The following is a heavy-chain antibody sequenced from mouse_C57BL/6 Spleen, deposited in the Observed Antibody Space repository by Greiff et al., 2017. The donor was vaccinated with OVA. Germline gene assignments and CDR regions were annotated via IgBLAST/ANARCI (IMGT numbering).Heavy chain of an antibody. J-gene: IGHJ4*01. D-gene: IGHD2-4*01. Sequence: EVQLVESGGGLVQPGGSLKLSCAASGFTFSDYYMYWVRQTPEKRLEWVAYISNGGGSTYSPDTVKGRFTISRDNAKNTLYLQMSRLKAEDTAMYYCARGLRRYAMDYWGQGTSVTVSS. CDR2: ISNGGGST. V-gene: IGHV5-12*01. CDR1: GFTFSDYY. CDR3: ARGLRRYAMDY.